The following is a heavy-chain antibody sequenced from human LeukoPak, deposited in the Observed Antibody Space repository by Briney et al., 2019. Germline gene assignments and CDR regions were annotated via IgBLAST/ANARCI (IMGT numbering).Heavy chain of an antibody. CDR2: IYYSGST. Sequence: SETLSLTCTVSVGSISSGNYYWTWIRQHPGKGLEWIGYIYYSGSTYYNPSLKSRVTISVDTSKNQFSLKLSSVTAADTAVYYCATKRDAYYFDYWGQGTLVTVSS. D-gene: IGHD2-8*01. CDR1: VGSISSGNYY. CDR3: ATKRDAYYFDY. J-gene: IGHJ4*02. V-gene: IGHV4-31*03.